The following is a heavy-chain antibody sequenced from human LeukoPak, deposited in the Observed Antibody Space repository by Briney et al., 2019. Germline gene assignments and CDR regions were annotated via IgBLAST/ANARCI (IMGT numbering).Heavy chain of an antibody. J-gene: IGHJ4*02. D-gene: IGHD6-13*01. V-gene: IGHV3-30-3*01. CDR1: GFTFSSYA. Sequence: GGSLRLSCAASGFTFSSYAMHWVRQAPGKGLEWVAVISYDGSNKYYADSVKGRFTISRDNAKNSLYLQMNSLRAEDTAVYYCASSSQEHDYWGQGTLVTVSS. CDR2: ISYDGSNK. CDR3: ASSSQEHDY.